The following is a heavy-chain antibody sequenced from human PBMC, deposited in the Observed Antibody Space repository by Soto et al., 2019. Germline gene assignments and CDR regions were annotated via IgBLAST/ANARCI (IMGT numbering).Heavy chain of an antibody. Sequence: EVQVLESGGGLVQPGGSLRLSCAASRFTFSIFPMTWVRQAPGRGLEWVSAISRSGDAIYYADSVRGRFTISRDNSKNTLYLQMNSLRAEDTAIYYCASHYDIPTGALAYFDFWGQGSLVTVSS. D-gene: IGHD3-9*01. CDR2: ISRSGDAI. V-gene: IGHV3-23*01. J-gene: IGHJ4*02. CDR1: RFTFSIFP. CDR3: ASHYDIPTGALAYFDF.